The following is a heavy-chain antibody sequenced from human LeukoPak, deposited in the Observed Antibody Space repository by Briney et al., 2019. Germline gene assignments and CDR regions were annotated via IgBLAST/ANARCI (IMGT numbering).Heavy chain of an antibody. CDR2: ISGSGGST. D-gene: IGHD3-16*02. Sequence: GGSLRLSRAASGFTFSSYAMSWVRQAPGKGLEWVSAISGSGGSTYYADSVKGRFTISRDNSKNTLYLQMNSLRAEDTAVYYCAKGRGIMITFGGVIANYWGQGTLVTVSS. J-gene: IGHJ4*02. CDR1: GFTFSSYA. V-gene: IGHV3-23*01. CDR3: AKGRGIMITFGGVIANY.